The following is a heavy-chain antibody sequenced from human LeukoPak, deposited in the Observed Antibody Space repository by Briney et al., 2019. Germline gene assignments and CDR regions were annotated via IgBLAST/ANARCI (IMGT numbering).Heavy chain of an antibody. V-gene: IGHV3-74*01. Sequence: GGSLRLSCAASGFTLSTYWMHWVRQAPGKGLVWVARINSDGSSTNYADSVKGRFTISRDNAMNTLYLQMNSLRAEDTAVYYCARGQWLVSHWYFDLWGRGTLVTVSS. CDR3: ARGQWLVSHWYFDL. CDR2: INSDGSST. CDR1: GFTLSTYW. J-gene: IGHJ2*01. D-gene: IGHD6-19*01.